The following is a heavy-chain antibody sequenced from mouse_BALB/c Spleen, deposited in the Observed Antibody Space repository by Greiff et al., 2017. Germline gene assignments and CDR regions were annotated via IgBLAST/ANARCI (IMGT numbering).Heavy chain of an antibody. CDR1: GYTFTDYN. V-gene: IGHV1S29*02. J-gene: IGHJ2*01. CDR3: ARDGNYLYYFDY. D-gene: IGHD2-1*01. Sequence: VQLQQSGPELVKPGASVKISCKASGYTFTDYNMHWVKQSHGKSLEWIGYIYPYNGGTGYNQKFKSKATLTVDNSSSTAYMELRSLTSEDSAVYYCARDGNYLYYFDYWGQGTTLTVSS. CDR2: IYPYNGGT.